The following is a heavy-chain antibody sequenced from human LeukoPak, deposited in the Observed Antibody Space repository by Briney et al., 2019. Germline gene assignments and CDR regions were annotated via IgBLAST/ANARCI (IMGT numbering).Heavy chain of an antibody. CDR3: ARVLTRSGSYKAPPYYFDY. CDR1: GGSISSYY. CDR2: IYYSGST. D-gene: IGHD3-10*01. V-gene: IGHV4-59*08. J-gene: IGHJ4*02. Sequence: SETLSLTCTVSGGSISSYYWSWIRQPPGKGLEWIGYIYYSGSTNYNPSLKSRVTISVDTSKNQFSLKLSSVTAADTAVYYCARVLTRSGSYKAPPYYFDYWGQGTLVTVSS.